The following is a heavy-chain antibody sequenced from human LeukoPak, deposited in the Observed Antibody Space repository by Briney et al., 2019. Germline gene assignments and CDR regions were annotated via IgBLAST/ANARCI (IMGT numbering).Heavy chain of an antibody. CDR3: AKDLYYYDSSGYDDAFDI. D-gene: IGHD3-22*01. V-gene: IGHV3-30*04. J-gene: IGHJ3*02. CDR2: ISYDGSNK. CDR1: GFTFSSYA. Sequence: PGGSLRLSCAASGFTFSSYAMHWVRQAPGKGLEWVAVISYDGSNKYYADSVKGRFTISRDNSKNTLYLQMNSLRAEDTAVYYCAKDLYYYDSSGYDDAFDIWGQGTMVTVSS.